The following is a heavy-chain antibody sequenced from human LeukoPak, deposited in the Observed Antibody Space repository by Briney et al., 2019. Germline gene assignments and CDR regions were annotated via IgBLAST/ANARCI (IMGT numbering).Heavy chain of an antibody. J-gene: IGHJ4*02. CDR2: IYYSGST. D-gene: IGHD6-13*01. Sequence: AETLSLTCTVSGGSISSYYWSWIRQPPGKGLEWIGYIYYSGSTNYNPSLKSRVTISVDTSKNQFSLKLSSVPAADTAVYYCAGGKVGGSSWYLYFDYWGEGTLVTVSS. CDR1: GGSISSYY. CDR3: AGGKVGGSSWYLYFDY. V-gene: IGHV4-59*01.